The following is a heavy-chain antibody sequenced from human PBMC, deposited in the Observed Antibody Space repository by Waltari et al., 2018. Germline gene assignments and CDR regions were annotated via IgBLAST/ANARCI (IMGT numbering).Heavy chain of an antibody. CDR1: GYSFNNHF. J-gene: IGHJ4*02. CDR2: INPSGGTT. Sequence: QVHLVQSGAEVKKPGASVKISCQASGYSFNNHFMHWVRQAPGQGLEWMIMINPSGGTTTYAQKFQGRITMTRDTSTSTFYMELSSLRSEDTAIYYCARDGPKGSGWQFDYWGQGTLVTVSS. V-gene: IGHV1-46*02. D-gene: IGHD6-19*01. CDR3: ARDGPKGSGWQFDY.